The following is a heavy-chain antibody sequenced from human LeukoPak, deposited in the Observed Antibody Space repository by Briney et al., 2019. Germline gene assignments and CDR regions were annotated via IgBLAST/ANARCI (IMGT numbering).Heavy chain of an antibody. CDR1: GFTFSSYP. J-gene: IGHJ4*02. Sequence: GGSLRLSCAASGFTFSSYPMNWVRQAPGKGLEWVSSISSSSTYTFYADSVKGRFTISRDNAKSSLFLQMNSLRADDTAVYYCARDRGGSSSSGRELDYWGQGTLVTVSS. V-gene: IGHV3-21*01. CDR3: ARDRGGSSSSGRELDY. CDR2: ISSSSTYT. D-gene: IGHD6-6*01.